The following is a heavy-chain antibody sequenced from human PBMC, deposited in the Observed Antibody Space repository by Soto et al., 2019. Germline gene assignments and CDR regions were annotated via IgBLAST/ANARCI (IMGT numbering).Heavy chain of an antibody. CDR1: GGTFSSYA. V-gene: IGHV1-69*01. D-gene: IGHD3-3*01. CDR3: ARRGRWSGDWYYFYY. Sequence: QVQLVQSGAEVKKPGSSVKVSCKASGGTFSSYAISWVRQAPGQGLEWLGGIIPIFGTANYAQKFQGRVTITADESTSTADMELSSQRSEDTAVYYCARRGRWSGDWYYFYYWGQGTLVTVSS. J-gene: IGHJ4*02. CDR2: IIPIFGTA.